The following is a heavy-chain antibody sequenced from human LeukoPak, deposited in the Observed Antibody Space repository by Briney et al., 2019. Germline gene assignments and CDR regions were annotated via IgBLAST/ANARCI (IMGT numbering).Heavy chain of an antibody. D-gene: IGHD5-12*01. V-gene: IGHV3-21*01. CDR2: ISSSSSYI. CDR3: ARDLRGYSGYDYVDSSSWYYYYYYYMDV. Sequence: GGSLRLSCAASGFTFSSYSMNWVRQAPGKGLEWVSSISSSSSYIYYADSVKGRFTISRDNAKNSLYLQMNSLRAEDTAVYYCARDLRGYSGYDYVDSSSWYYYYYYYMDVWGKGTTVTVSS. J-gene: IGHJ6*03. CDR1: GFTFSSYS.